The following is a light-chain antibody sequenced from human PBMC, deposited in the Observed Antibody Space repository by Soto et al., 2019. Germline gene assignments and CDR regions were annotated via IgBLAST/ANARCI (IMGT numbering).Light chain of an antibody. CDR2: GAS. V-gene: IGKV1-5*01. CDR3: QQYITYST. Sequence: DIQMTQSPSTLSASVGATVTITCRASQSISTSLAWYQQKPGKAPNLLISGASTLEEGVPSRFRGSGSGTEFTLTITSLQTDDFATYYCQQYITYSTFGQGTKVDIK. CDR1: QSISTS. J-gene: IGKJ1*01.